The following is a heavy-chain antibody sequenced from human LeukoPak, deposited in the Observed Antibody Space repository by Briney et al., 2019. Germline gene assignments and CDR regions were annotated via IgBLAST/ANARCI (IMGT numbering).Heavy chain of an antibody. CDR3: ARGNYYDSSGYYG. CDR2: IYHSGST. Sequence: SGTLSLTCVVFGGSMSSSNWWSWVRQPPGKGLEWIGEIYHSGSTNYNPSLKSRVTISVDTSKNQFSLKLSSVTAADTAVYYCARGNYYDSSGYYGWGQGTLVTVSS. V-gene: IGHV4-4*02. D-gene: IGHD3-22*01. J-gene: IGHJ4*02. CDR1: GGSMSSSNW.